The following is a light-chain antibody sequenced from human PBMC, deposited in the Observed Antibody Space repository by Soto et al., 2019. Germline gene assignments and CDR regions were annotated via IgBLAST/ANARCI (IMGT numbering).Light chain of an antibody. CDR3: CSYAGSDTMI. CDR1: SSNVGSYDL. J-gene: IGLJ2*01. CDR2: EGT. Sequence: QSALTQPASVSGSPGQSITISCTGTSSNVGSYDLVSWYQQHPGEAPKLMIYEGTKRLSGVSNRFSGSKSANTASLTISGLQPEDAADYYCCSYAGSDTMIFGGGTKLTVL. V-gene: IGLV2-23*01.